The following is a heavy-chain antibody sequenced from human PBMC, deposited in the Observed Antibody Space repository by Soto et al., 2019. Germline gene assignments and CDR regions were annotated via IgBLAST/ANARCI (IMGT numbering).Heavy chain of an antibody. Sequence: ASVKVSCKASGGTFSSYTISWVRQAPGQGLEWMGRIIPILGIANYAQKFQGRVTITADKSTSTAYMELSSLRSEDTAVYYCAGCREYYYGSGSYLTYYMDVWGKGTTVTVSS. CDR2: IIPILGIA. J-gene: IGHJ6*03. CDR3: AGCREYYYGSGSYLTYYMDV. D-gene: IGHD3-10*01. CDR1: GGTFSSYT. V-gene: IGHV1-69*02.